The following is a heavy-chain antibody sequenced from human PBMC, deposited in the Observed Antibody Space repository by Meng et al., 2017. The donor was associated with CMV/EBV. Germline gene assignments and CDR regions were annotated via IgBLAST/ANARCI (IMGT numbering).Heavy chain of an antibody. J-gene: IGHJ4*02. D-gene: IGHD3-9*01. Sequence: GGSLRLSCAASGFTLSSYAMHWVRQAPGKGLEWVAVISYDGSNKYYADSVKGRFTISRDNSKNTLYLQMNSPRAEDTAVYYCARSKTYYDILTGLYWGQGTLVTVS. CDR1: GFTLSSYA. CDR3: ARSKTYYDILTGLY. CDR2: ISYDGSNK. V-gene: IGHV3-30-3*01.